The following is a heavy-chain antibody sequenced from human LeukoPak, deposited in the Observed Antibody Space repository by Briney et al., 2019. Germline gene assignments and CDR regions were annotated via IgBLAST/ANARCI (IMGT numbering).Heavy chain of an antibody. Sequence: ASVKVSCKTSIYTFSAYYTHWVRQAPGQGLEWMGVINPSGDSTSYAQKFQGRVTVTRDPSTDTVYMELSSLTSEDTAVYYCTRHLRGDSNWFDPWGQGTLVTVSS. D-gene: IGHD3-3*02. CDR1: IYTFSAYY. CDR3: TRHLRGDSNWFDP. CDR2: INPSGDST. V-gene: IGHV1-46*01. J-gene: IGHJ5*02.